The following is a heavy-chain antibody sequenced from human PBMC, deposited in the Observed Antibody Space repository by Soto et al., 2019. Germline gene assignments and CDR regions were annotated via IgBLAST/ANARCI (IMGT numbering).Heavy chain of an antibody. CDR3: AKEPVGPDWYFDL. V-gene: IGHV3-23*01. CDR2: ISGSGIST. CDR1: GFTFRSYA. Sequence: DVQLLESGVGLVQPGGSLRLSCAASGFTFRSYAMSWVRQAPGKGLEWVSGISGSGISTHYADSVKGRFTVSRDNSKNTRYLQMNSLSAEDTAVYNCAKEPVGPDWYFDLWGRGTLVTVSS. J-gene: IGHJ2*01.